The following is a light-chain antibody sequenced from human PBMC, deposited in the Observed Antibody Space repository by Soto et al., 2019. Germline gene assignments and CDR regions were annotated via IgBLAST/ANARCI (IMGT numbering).Light chain of an antibody. CDR3: QPYGSSPWT. V-gene: IGKV3-20*01. CDR2: AAS. Sequence: EIVLTQSPGTLSLSPGERATVSCRASQSVSSSYLVWHQQKPGQAPRLLIYAASRRATGIPDRFSGSGSGTDFTLTISRLEPEDFAVYYCQPYGSSPWTFGQGTKVDIK. CDR1: QSVSSSY. J-gene: IGKJ1*01.